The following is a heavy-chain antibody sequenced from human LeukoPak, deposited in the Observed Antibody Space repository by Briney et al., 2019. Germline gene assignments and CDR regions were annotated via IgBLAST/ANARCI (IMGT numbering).Heavy chain of an antibody. V-gene: IGHV3-64D*09. CDR3: VKDLRSDFMGVLSRYLSY. J-gene: IGHJ4*02. CDR2: ISRNGGST. CDR1: GFTFSSFA. Sequence: GGSLRLSCSAPGFTFSSFAMHWVRQAPGKGLEYVAAISRNGGSTYYADSVKGRFTISRDNSKNTLYLQMSSLRAEDTAVYLCVKDLRSDFMGVLSRYLSYWGQGTLVTVSS. D-gene: IGHD2/OR15-2a*01.